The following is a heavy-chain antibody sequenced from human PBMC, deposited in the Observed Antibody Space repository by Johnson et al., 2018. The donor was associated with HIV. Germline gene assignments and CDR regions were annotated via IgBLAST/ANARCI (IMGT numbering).Heavy chain of an antibody. CDR2: ISYDGSNK. CDR1: GFTFSSYA. J-gene: IGHJ3*02. V-gene: IGHV3-30*14. CDR3: ARPLSSGLGFDAFDI. Sequence: QVQLVESGGGVVQPGRSLRLSCAASGFTFSSYAMHWVRQAPGKGLEWVAVISYDGSNKYYADSVKGRFTISGDTSKNTLHLEMNSLRAEDTAVYYCARPLSSGLGFDAFDIWGQGTMVTVSS. D-gene: IGHD3-22*01.